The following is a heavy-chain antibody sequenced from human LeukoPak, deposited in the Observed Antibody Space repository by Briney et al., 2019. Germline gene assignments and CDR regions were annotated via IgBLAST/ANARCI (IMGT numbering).Heavy chain of an antibody. V-gene: IGHV4-59*11. CDR1: GGSITSHY. CDR2: IYYSGST. D-gene: IGHD5-24*01. Sequence: MPSETLSLTCTVSGGSITSHYWSWIRQPPGKGLEWIGYIYYSGSTNYNPSLKCRVTMSVDTSKNQVSLKLTSVTAADTAVYYCARDGGDPYNAADYWGQGTLVTVSS. J-gene: IGHJ4*02. CDR3: ARDGGDPYNAADY.